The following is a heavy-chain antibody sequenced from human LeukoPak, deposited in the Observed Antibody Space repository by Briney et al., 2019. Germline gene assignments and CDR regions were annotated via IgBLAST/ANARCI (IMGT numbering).Heavy chain of an antibody. CDR1: GGSISSSSYY. J-gene: IGHJ4*02. V-gene: IGHV4-39*01. D-gene: IGHD3-22*01. CDR2: IYYSGST. Sequence: SETLSLTCTVSGGSISSSSYYWGWIRQPPGKGLEWIGSIYYSGSTYYNPSLKSRVTISVDTSKNQFSLKLSSVTAADTAVYYCARGFYYYDSSGYYPRNLYYFDYWGQGTLVTVSS. CDR3: ARGFYYYDSSGYYPRNLYYFDY.